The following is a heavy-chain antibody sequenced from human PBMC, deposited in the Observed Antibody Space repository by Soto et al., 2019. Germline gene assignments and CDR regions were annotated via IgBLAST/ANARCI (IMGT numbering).Heavy chain of an antibody. CDR3: ARHTKPAAPDYYYYYGMDV. Sequence: SVKVSCKASGGTFSSYAISWVRQAPGQGLEWMGGIIPIFGTANYAQKFQGRVTITADESTSTAYMELSSLRSEDTAVYYCARHTKPAAPDYYYYYGMDVWGQGTTVTISS. CDR2: IIPIFGTA. J-gene: IGHJ6*02. V-gene: IGHV1-69*13. CDR1: GGTFSSYA. D-gene: IGHD2-2*01.